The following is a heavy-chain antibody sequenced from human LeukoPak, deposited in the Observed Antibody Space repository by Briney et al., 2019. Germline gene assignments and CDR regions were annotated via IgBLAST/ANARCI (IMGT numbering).Heavy chain of an antibody. Sequence: GGSLRLSCAASGFTVSSNYMSWVRQAPGKGLEWVSVIYNAGDRCYADSVKGRFTISRDSSKNTLYLQVNSLRAEDTAVYYCVTRSGSYYYWGQGILVTVSS. CDR2: IYNAGDR. V-gene: IGHV3-53*01. D-gene: IGHD1-26*01. CDR1: GFTVSSNY. CDR3: VTRSGSYYY. J-gene: IGHJ4*02.